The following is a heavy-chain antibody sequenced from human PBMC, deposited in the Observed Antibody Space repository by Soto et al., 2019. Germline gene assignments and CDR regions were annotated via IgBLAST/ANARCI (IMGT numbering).Heavy chain of an antibody. CDR3: ARDDLLGSNAFDI. CDR2: INHSGST. J-gene: IGHJ3*02. Sequence: SETLSLTCAVYGGSFSGYYWSWIRQPPGKGLEWIGEINHSGSTNYNPSLKSRVTISVDTSKNQFSLKLSSVTAADTAVYYCARDDLLGSNAFDIWGQGTMVTVSS. V-gene: IGHV4-34*01. D-gene: IGHD7-27*01. CDR1: GGSFSGYY.